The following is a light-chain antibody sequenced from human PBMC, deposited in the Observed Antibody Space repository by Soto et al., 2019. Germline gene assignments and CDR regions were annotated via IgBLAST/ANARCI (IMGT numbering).Light chain of an antibody. J-gene: IGKJ2*01. CDR2: AGK. V-gene: IGKV1-39*01. Sequence: DIQMTQSPSSLSASVGDRVTITCRTSQSITNFLNWYQQESGKAPKLLICAGKTLQSGVTSRFSGGGSGTEFTLTITCRQREDSATYYWQQSYSDPYTFGQGTKLEVK. CDR3: QQSYSDPYT. CDR1: QSITNF.